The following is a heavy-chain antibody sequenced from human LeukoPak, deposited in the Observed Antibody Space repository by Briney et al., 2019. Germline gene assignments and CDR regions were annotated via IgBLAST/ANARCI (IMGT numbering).Heavy chain of an antibody. CDR3: ARSGYSGYDFKVADY. CDR1: GGSISSYY. Sequence: SETLSLTCTVSGGSISSYYWSWIRQPAGKGLEWIGRIYTSGSTSYNPSLKSRVTISLETSKNQFSLKLSSVTAADTAVYYCARSGYSGYDFKVADYWGQGTLVTVSS. V-gene: IGHV4-4*07. D-gene: IGHD5-12*01. J-gene: IGHJ4*02. CDR2: IYTSGST.